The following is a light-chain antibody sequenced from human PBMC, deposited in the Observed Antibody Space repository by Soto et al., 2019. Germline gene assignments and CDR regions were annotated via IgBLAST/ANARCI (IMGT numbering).Light chain of an antibody. CDR1: SSDVGGYNY. Sequence: QSALTQPRSVSGSPGQSVTISCTGTSSDVGGYNYVSWYQQNPGKAPKLMIYDVSKRPSGVPDRFSGSKSDNTASLTISGLQAEDEADYYCCSYAGTYTFVVFGRGTKLTVL. CDR2: DVS. V-gene: IGLV2-11*01. CDR3: CSYAGTYTFVV. J-gene: IGLJ2*01.